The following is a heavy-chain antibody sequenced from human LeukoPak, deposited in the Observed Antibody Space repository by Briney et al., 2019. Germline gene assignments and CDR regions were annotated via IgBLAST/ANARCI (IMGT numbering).Heavy chain of an antibody. CDR3: AKDLVGSYYSDPHWYFDL. V-gene: IGHV3-30*02. CDR2: IRYDGGNK. CDR1: GFTFSSYG. Sequence: PGGSLRLSCAASGFTFSSYGMHWVRQAPGKGLEWVAFIRYDGGNKYYADSVKGRFTISRDNSENTLYLQMNSLRAEDTAVYYCAKDLVGSYYSDPHWYFDLWGRGTLVAVSS. D-gene: IGHD3-22*01. J-gene: IGHJ2*01.